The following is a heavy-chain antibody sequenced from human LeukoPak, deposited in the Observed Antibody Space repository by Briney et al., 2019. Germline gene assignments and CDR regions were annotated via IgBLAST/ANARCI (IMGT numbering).Heavy chain of an antibody. J-gene: IGHJ4*02. V-gene: IGHV3-53*01. D-gene: IGHD5-12*01. Sequence: ETLSLTCTVSGGSISNYFWSWIRQPPGKGLEWVSVIYSGGSTYYADSVKGRFTISRDNSKNTLYLQMNSLRAEDTAVYYCARGLSGYDYWGQGTLVTVSS. CDR1: GGSISNYF. CDR2: IYSGGST. CDR3: ARGLSGYDY.